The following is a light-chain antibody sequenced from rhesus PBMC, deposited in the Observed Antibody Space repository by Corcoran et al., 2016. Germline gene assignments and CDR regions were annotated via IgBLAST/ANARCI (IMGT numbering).Light chain of an antibody. CDR3: QQQNSYPPT. V-gene: IGKV1-25*01. CDR2: AAS. J-gene: IGKJ1*01. Sequence: DIQMTQSPSSLSASVGNRVTINWWASQGIRSYLAWYQQKPGKAPKLLIHAASTLQSGVPSRFSGSGSGTYFTLTLSSLQPEDFATYCCQQQNSYPPTFGHWTKVEIK. CDR1: QGIRSY.